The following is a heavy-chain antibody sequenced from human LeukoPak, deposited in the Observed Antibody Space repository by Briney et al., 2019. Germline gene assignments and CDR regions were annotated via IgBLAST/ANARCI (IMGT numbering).Heavy chain of an antibody. CDR1: GYTFTGYY. J-gene: IGHJ6*03. CDR2: INPNSGGT. Sequence: ASVKVSCKASGYTFTGYYMHWVRQAPGQGLEWMGWINPNSGGTNYAQKFQGRVTITADKSTSTAYMELSSLRSEDTAVYYCARADYGDHGWVRGYYYYYYMDVWGKGTTVTVSS. V-gene: IGHV1-2*02. D-gene: IGHD4-17*01. CDR3: ARADYGDHGWVRGYYYYYYMDV.